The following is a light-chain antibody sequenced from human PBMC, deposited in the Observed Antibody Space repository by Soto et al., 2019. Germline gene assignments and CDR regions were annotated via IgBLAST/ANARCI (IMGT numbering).Light chain of an antibody. J-gene: IGLJ1*01. CDR3: SSYTISSTYV. CDR2: DVN. Sequence: QSALTQPPSVSGSPGQSVAISCTGTSSDVGSYNRVSWYQQPPGTAPKLMIYDVNNRPSGVPDRFSGSKSGNTASLTIFGLQAEDEADYYCSSYTISSTYVFGTGTKLT. V-gene: IGLV2-18*02. CDR1: SSDVGSYNR.